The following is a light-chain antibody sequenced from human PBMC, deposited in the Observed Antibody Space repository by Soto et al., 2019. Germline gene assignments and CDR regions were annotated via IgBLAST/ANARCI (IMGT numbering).Light chain of an antibody. V-gene: IGLV2-8*01. CDR3: ISYAGSNLLYV. Sequence: QSALTQPPSASGSPGQSVTISCTGTSSDVGGYNYVSWYQQHPGKAPKLMIYEVSKRPSGVPDRFSGSKSGNTASLTVSGLQPEDEADYYCISYAGSNLLYVFGTGTQLTVL. CDR1: SSDVGGYNY. J-gene: IGLJ1*01. CDR2: EVS.